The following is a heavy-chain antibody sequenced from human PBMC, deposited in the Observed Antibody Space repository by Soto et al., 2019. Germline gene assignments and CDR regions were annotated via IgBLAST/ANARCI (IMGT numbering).Heavy chain of an antibody. CDR2: IIPIFGTA. CDR1: GGTFSSDA. D-gene: IGHD2-15*01. J-gene: IGHJ6*02. V-gene: IGHV1-69*13. Sequence: SVKVSCKASGGTFSSDAISWVRQAPGQGLEWMGGIIPIFGTANYAQKFQGRVTITADESTSTAYMELSSLRSEDTAVYYCARDCSGGSCYHYYGMDVWGQGTTVTVSS. CDR3: ARDCSGGSCYHYYGMDV.